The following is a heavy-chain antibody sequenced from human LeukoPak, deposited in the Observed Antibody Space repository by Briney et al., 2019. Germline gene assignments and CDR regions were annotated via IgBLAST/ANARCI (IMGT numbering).Heavy chain of an antibody. CDR3: ARDLWSSSSNWFDP. D-gene: IGHD6-6*01. CDR2: ISSSSSTI. V-gene: IGHV3-48*01. Sequence: PGGSLRLSCAASGFTFSSYSMNWVRQAPGKGLEWVSYISSSSSTIYYADSVKGRFTISRDNSKNTLYLQMNSLRAEDTAVYYCARDLWSSSSNWFDPWGQGTLVTVSS. CDR1: GFTFSSYS. J-gene: IGHJ5*02.